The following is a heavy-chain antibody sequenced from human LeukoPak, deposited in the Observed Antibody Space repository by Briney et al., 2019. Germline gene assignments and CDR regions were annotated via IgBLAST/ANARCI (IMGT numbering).Heavy chain of an antibody. CDR1: GFTFSSSA. D-gene: IGHD2-15*01. V-gene: IGHV3-23*01. CDR3: ARGGPIYCSGDSCYPGDY. J-gene: IGHJ4*02. CDR2: ISDTGRLS. Sequence: GGSLRLFCAASGFTFSSSAMSWVRQAPGKGLEWVAAISDTGRLSYCADSVNGRFTISRDDSKNTLSLQMNSLRAEDTAVYYCARGGPIYCSGDSCYPGDYWGQGTLVTVSS.